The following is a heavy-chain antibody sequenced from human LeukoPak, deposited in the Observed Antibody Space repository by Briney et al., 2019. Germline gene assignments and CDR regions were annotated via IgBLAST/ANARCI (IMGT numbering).Heavy chain of an antibody. D-gene: IGHD6-13*01. CDR1: GFTFRSYG. CDR2: IRYDGSHK. J-gene: IGHJ4*02. Sequence: PGGSLTLSCAASGFTFRSYGMHWVRQPPGKGLEWVAFIRYDGSHKYYADSVRGRFTISRDNSKNTLYLQMNNLRAEDTAVFYCAKDFEQNRYISSWLDYWGQGTLVTVSS. CDR3: AKDFEQNRYISSWLDY. V-gene: IGHV3-30*02.